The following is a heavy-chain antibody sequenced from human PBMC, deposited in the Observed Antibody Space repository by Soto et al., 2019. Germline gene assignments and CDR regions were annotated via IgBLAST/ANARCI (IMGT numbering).Heavy chain of an antibody. CDR1: GSPIISYY. Sequence: SQILSVPCTVAGSPIISYYWSRFRQPPGQGLEWLGYVYYTGTTTYNPSLKSRLTISLDTSKTQFSLKLGSVTAADTAVYYCARLGDYYQTFDYWGQGALVTVSS. V-gene: IGHV4-59*08. J-gene: IGHJ4*01. D-gene: IGHD3-22*01. CDR2: VYYTGTT. CDR3: ARLGDYYQTFDY.